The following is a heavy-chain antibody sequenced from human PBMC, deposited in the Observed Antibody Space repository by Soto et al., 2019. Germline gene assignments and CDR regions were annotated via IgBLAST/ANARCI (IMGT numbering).Heavy chain of an antibody. Sequence: QVRLQESGPGLVRPSETLSLTCTVSGVSISIEHYHWTWIRQPPGKALEWIGYIHYTGSMHYNPSPRSRLTMSVDTSKNLFSLTLSSVTAADTAAYVCSCEDDGGDSDYDGLDVWGQGTPVTVSS. CDR2: IHYTGSM. CDR3: SCEDDGGDSDYDGLDV. CDR1: GVSISIEHYH. D-gene: IGHD2-21*02. V-gene: IGHV4-30-4*01. J-gene: IGHJ6*02.